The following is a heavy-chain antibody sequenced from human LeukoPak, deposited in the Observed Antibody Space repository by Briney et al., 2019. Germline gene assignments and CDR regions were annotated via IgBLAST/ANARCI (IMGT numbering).Heavy chain of an antibody. CDR2: IGPAGQT. V-gene: IGHV3-13*01. CDR1: GFTFSNYD. Sequence: GGSLRLSCVASGFTFSNYDMHWVRQGTGKGLEWIAAIGPAGQTWYSDSVKGRFTISRENAKNALYLQMNSLRAADTAVYYCVREPAYTGTWWYPDLWGRGTLVTVAS. CDR3: VREPAYTGTWWYPDL. J-gene: IGHJ2*01. D-gene: IGHD3-16*01.